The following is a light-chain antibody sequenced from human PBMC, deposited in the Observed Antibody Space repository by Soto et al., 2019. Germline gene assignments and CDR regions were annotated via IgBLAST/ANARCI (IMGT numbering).Light chain of an antibody. CDR3: QQYNNWPPDRT. J-gene: IGKJ1*01. CDR1: QSVGSN. V-gene: IGKV3-15*01. CDR2: GAS. Sequence: EIVMTQSPATLSVSPGERATLSCSASQSVGSNLAWYQQKPGQAPRLLIYGASTMATGIPARFSGSGSGTEFTLTISSLQSEDFAIYFCQQYNNWPPDRTFGQGTKVEIK.